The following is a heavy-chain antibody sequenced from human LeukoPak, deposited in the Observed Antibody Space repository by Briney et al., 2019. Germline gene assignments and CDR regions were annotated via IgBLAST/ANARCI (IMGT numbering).Heavy chain of an antibody. D-gene: IGHD5-24*01. V-gene: IGHV3-23*01. CDR3: AKNQRGQGEYYYYMDV. J-gene: IGHJ6*03. CDR2: ISGSGGDT. Sequence: GGSLRLSCAASGFTFRSYAMSWVRQAPGKGLEWVSAISGSGGDTYYADSVKGRFTISRDNSKNTLYLQMNSLRAEDTAVYYCAKNQRGQGEYYYYMDVWGKGTTVTVSS. CDR1: GFTFRSYA.